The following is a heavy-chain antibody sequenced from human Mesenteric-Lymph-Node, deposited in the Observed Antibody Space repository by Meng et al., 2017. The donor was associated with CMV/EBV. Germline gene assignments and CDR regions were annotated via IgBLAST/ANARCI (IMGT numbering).Heavy chain of an antibody. CDR2: MNPKSGNT. CDR1: GYTFSNYD. J-gene: IGHJ6*02. V-gene: IGHV1-8*03. CDR3: ARGRIVVVPAAIPYYYYYGMDV. Sequence: ASVKVSCKASGYTFSNYDVNWVRQATGQGLEWMGWMNPKSGNTGYAQKFQGRVTITRNTSISTAYMELSSLRSEDTAVYYCARGRIVVVPAAIPYYYYYGMDVWGQGTTVTVSS. D-gene: IGHD2-2*01.